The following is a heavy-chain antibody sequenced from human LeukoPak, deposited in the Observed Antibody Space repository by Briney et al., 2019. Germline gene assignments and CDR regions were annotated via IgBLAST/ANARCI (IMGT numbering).Heavy chain of an antibody. D-gene: IGHD6-13*01. CDR3: AHTPREYSSSWDYYYYGMDV. V-gene: IGHV7-4-1*02. J-gene: IGHJ6*02. Sequence: ASVKVSCKASGYTFTSYAMNWVRQAHGQGLEWMGWINTNTGNPTYAQGFTGRFVFSLDTSVSTAYLQISSLKAEDTAVYYCAHTPREYSSSWDYYYYGMDVWGQGTTVTVSS. CDR1: GYTFTSYA. CDR2: INTNTGNP.